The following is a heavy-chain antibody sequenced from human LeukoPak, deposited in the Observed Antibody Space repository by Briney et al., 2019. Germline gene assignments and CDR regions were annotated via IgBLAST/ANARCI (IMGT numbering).Heavy chain of an antibody. CDR1: GFTFSDYY. CDR2: ISSSGSTI. Sequence: GGSLRLSCAAPGFTFSDYYMSWIRPAPGKGLEWVSYISSSGSTIYYADSVKGRFTISRDNAKNSLYLQMNSLRAEDTAVYYCARGPFYDFPILYYFDYWGQGTLVTVSS. V-gene: IGHV3-11*04. D-gene: IGHD3-3*01. CDR3: ARGPFYDFPILYYFDY. J-gene: IGHJ4*02.